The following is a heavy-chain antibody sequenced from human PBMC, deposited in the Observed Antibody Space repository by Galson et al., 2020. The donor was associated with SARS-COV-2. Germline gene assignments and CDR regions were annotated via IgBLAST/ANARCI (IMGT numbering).Heavy chain of an antibody. J-gene: IGHJ5*02. CDR3: ARDWGGSYYGNWFDP. CDR1: GFTFSDYY. D-gene: IGHD1-26*01. CDR2: ISSSSSYT. Sequence: AGGSLRLSCAASGFTFSDYYMSWIRQAPGKGLEWVSYISSSSSYTNYADSVKGRFTISRDNAKNSLYLQMNSLRAEDTAVYYCARDWGGSYYGNWFDPWGQGTLVTVSS. V-gene: IGHV3-11*06.